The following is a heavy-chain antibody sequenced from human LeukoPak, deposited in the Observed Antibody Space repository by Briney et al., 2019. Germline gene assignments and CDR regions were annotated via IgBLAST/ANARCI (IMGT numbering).Heavy chain of an antibody. CDR2: LHSSMDP. J-gene: IGHJ4*01. CDR3: GRAAWDDSGYCFFDD. D-gene: IGHD3-22*01. Sequence: SETLSLNCIISGVSSSGYSWTWIRQPPGKGLVWSGYLHSSMDPVYHPSLRSRVTMAVDTSKSPFALSLTSVTAADTGVYFCGRAAWDDSGYCFFDDWGQGSLVTVSS. V-gene: IGHV4-4*09. CDR1: GVSSSGYS.